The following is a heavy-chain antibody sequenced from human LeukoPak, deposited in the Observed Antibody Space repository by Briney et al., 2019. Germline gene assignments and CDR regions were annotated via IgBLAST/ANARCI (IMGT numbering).Heavy chain of an antibody. V-gene: IGHV1-69*13. CDR1: GGTFISYA. J-gene: IGHJ6*02. CDR3: ARGDLDYSGYGNYYYYGMDV. Sequence: SVKVSCKASGGTFISYAISWVRQAPGQGLEWMGGIIPIFGTANYAQKFQGRVTITADESTSTAYMELSSLRSEDTAVYYCARGDLDYSGYGNYYYYGMDVWGQGTTVTVSS. D-gene: IGHD5-12*01. CDR2: IIPIFGTA.